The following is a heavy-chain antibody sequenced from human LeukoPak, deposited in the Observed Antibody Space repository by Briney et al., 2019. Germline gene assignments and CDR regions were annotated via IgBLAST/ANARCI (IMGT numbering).Heavy chain of an antibody. V-gene: IGHV3-30*02. CDR1: GINFRASG. CDR2: IQTDGGDK. D-gene: IGHD2-2*01. J-gene: IGHJ4*02. Sequence: GGSLRLSCAASGINFRASGMHWVRQAPGMGLEWVTFIQTDGGDKKYAASVAGRFTISRDNSKNTVYLHMSSLRPDDTALYYCAREGGTVVIGRFDYWGQGTLVAVSS. CDR3: AREGGTVVIGRFDY.